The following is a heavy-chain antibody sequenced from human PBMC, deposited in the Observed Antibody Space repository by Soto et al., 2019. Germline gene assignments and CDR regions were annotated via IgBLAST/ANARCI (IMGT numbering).Heavy chain of an antibody. V-gene: IGHV4-59*01. J-gene: IGHJ6*02. CDR3: ARGGGYDFRSSQAPPIDV. D-gene: IGHD3-3*01. Sequence: SETLSLTCNVSGGSISDFYWSWIRQSPGKKLEWIGYLYYTGSTNYNPALKSRVTISLDTSKNQFSLKVRSVTAADTAVYYCARGGGYDFRSSQAPPIDVWGQGTTVTVSS. CDR1: GGSISDFY. CDR2: LYYTGST.